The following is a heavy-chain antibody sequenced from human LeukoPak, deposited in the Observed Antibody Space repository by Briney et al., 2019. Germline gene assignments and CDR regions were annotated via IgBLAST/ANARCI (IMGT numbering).Heavy chain of an antibody. D-gene: IGHD3-10*01. Sequence: ASVKVSCKTFGFSFSTFYIHWLRRAPGQGLEWKGIIHPNGFITSYAQRFKGRVSMTRDPSTSTVYMELNSLIFDDTAVYYCARTRSSSGYLDVWGTGTTVTVSS. CDR2: IHPNGFIT. V-gene: IGHV1-46*01. CDR1: GFSFSTFY. J-gene: IGHJ6*03. CDR3: ARTRSSSGYLDV.